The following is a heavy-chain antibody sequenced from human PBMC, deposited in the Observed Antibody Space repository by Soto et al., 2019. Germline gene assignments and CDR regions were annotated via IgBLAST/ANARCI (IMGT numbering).Heavy chain of an antibody. V-gene: IGHV4-39*02. CDR3: ARDKITGLFDY. J-gene: IGHJ4*02. CDR2: VYYSGST. Sequence: SETLSLTCTVSGDSIRSTSYYWGWIRQPPGKGLEWIGNVYYSGSTYYNPPLKSRVTISVDTSKNQFSLSLSSVAAADTAVYYCARDKITGLFDYWGQGTLVTVSS. CDR1: GDSIRSTSYY. D-gene: IGHD2-8*02.